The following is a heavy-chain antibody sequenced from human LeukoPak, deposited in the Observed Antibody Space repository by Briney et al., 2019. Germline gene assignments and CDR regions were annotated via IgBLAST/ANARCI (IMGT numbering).Heavy chain of an antibody. CDR3: ARVYSGYDYDHFDY. D-gene: IGHD5-12*01. V-gene: IGHV4-59*01. J-gene: IGHJ4*02. Sequence: SETLSLTCAVYGGSFSSYYWSWIRQPPGKGLEWIGYTYYSGSTNYNPSLKSRVTISVDTSKNQFSLKLSSVTAADTAVYYCARVYSGYDYDHFDYWGQGTLVTVSS. CDR1: GGSFSSYY. CDR2: TYYSGST.